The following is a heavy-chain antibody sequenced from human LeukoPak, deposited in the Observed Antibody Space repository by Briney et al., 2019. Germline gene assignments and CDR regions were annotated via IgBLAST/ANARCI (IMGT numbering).Heavy chain of an antibody. CDR1: GVTFSTYW. J-gene: IGHJ4*02. CDR2: INSDGTST. D-gene: IGHD2-15*01. V-gene: IGHV3-74*01. Sequence: GGSLRLSCAASGVTFSTYWMHWVRRPPGKGLVWVSRINSDGTSTNYADSVKGRFTISRDNAKNTLYLQMNSLRVEDTAVYYCARDSCSGGSCYFAHWGQGTLVTVSS. CDR3: ARDSCSGGSCYFAH.